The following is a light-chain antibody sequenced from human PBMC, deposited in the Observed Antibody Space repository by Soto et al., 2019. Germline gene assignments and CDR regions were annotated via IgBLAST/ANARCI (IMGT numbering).Light chain of an antibody. J-gene: IGKJ4*01. CDR3: QEYHKWPSFT. Sequence: EIVMTQSPATLSVSPGERVSLSCRASQSGFNNLAWYQQKPCQAPRLLIYGASSRAIGIATRFSGGGSGTDFPLTISSLKSKDFGVYYCQEYHKWPSFTFGGGTEVDIK. CDR1: QSGFNN. V-gene: IGKV3-15*01. CDR2: GAS.